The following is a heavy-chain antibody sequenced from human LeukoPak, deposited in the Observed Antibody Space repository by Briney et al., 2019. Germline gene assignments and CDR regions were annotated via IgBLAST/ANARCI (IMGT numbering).Heavy chain of an antibody. CDR3: ARGFCSASGCDNWFDP. CDR2: IYPGDSDT. D-gene: IGHD2-15*01. V-gene: IGHV5-51*01. Sequence: GESLKISCKGLGYKFTDYWIGWVRQVPGKGLEWMGIIYPGDSDTRYSPSFQGLVTISADKSITTAYLHWSSLKASDSAMFYCARGFCSASGCDNWFDPWGQGTLVTVSS. CDR1: GYKFTDYW. J-gene: IGHJ5*02.